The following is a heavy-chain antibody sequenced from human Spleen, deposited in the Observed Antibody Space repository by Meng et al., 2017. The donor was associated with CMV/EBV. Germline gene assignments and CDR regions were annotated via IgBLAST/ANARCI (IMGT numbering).Heavy chain of an antibody. V-gene: IGHV3-23*03. CDR2: IYSGGSST. CDR3: ARDNTIFGVIMGDAFDI. Sequence: GGSLRLSCAASGFTFSSYAMSWVRQAPGKGLEWVSVIYSGGSSTYYADSVKGRFTISRDNSKNTLYLQMNSLRAEDTAVYYCARDNTIFGVIMGDAFDIWGQGTMVTVSS. D-gene: IGHD3-3*01. CDR1: GFTFSSYA. J-gene: IGHJ3*02.